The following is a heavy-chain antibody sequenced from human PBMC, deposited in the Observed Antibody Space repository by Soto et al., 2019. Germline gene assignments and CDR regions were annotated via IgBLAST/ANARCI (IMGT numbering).Heavy chain of an antibody. CDR2: INHSGST. J-gene: IGHJ4*02. CDR3: ARDYGGNSG. CDR1: GGSFSGYD. D-gene: IGHD4-17*01. Sequence: QVQLQQWGAGLLKPSETLSLTCAVYGGSFSGYDWSWIRQPPGQGLEWIGEINHSGSTNYNPSLKSRVTISVDTSKNQFSLKLSSVTAADTAVYYCARDYGGNSGWGQGTLVTVSS. V-gene: IGHV4-34*01.